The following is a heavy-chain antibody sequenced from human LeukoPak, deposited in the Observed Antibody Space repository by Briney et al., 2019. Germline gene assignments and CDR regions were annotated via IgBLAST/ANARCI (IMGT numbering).Heavy chain of an antibody. D-gene: IGHD5-12*01. J-gene: IGHJ4*02. CDR3: ARVGGYVPFDY. Sequence: GGSLRLSCAASGFTFSSYWMHWVRHAPGKGLVWVSRINSDGSSTSYADSVKGRFTISRDNAKNTLYLQMNSLRAEDTDVYYCARVGGYVPFDYWGQGTLVTVSS. CDR2: INSDGSST. V-gene: IGHV3-74*01. CDR1: GFTFSSYW.